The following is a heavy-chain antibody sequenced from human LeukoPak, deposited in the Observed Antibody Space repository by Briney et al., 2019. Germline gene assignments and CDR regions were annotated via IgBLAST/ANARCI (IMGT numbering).Heavy chain of an antibody. CDR1: GYTFTGYY. CDR2: MNPNSGNT. V-gene: IGHV1-8*02. CDR3: ATPSGNSHGSFDY. D-gene: IGHD5-18*01. J-gene: IGHJ4*02. Sequence: ASVKVSCKASGYTFTGYYMHWVRQAPGQGLEWMEWMNPNSGNTGYAQKFQGRVTMTRNTSISTAYMELSSLRSEDTAVYYCATPSGNSHGSFDYWGQGTLVTVSS.